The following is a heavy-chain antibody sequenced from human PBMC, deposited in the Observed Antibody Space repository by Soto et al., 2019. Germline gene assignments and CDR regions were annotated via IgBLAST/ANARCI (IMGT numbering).Heavy chain of an antibody. J-gene: IGHJ5*02. D-gene: IGHD2-8*01. CDR1: GGSISSYY. V-gene: IGHV4-4*07. Sequence: PSETLSLTCTVSGGSISSYYWSWIRQPAGKGLEWIGRIYTSGSTNYNPSLKSRVTMAVDTSKSQVSLELSSVTAADTAVYYCARDRSTYGGGGTGEVKENWFDPWGQGALVTVS. CDR3: ARDRSTYGGGGTGEVKENWFDP. CDR2: IYTSGST.